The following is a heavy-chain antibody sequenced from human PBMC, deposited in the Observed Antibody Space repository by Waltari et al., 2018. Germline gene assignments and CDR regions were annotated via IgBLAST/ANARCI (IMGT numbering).Heavy chain of an antibody. V-gene: IGHV4-39*01. CDR3: ARLDYGSGSA. D-gene: IGHD3-10*01. Sequence: QLQLQESGPGLVKPSETLSLTCTVSGGSISSSSYYWGWIRQPPGKRLEWIGSIYYSGSTYYNPSLKSRVTISVDTSKNQFSLKLSSVTAADTAVYYCARLDYGSGSAWGQGTLVTVSS. CDR2: IYYSGST. J-gene: IGHJ5*02. CDR1: GGSISSSSYY.